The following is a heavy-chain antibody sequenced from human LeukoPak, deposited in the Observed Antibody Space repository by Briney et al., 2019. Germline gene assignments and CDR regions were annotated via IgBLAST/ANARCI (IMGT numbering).Heavy chain of an antibody. CDR1: GGSFSGYY. Sequence: SETLSLTCAVYGGSFSGYYWSWIRQPPGKGLEWIGEINHSGSTNYNPSLKSRVTISVDTSKNQFSLKLSSVTTADTAVCYCASYGDWFDPWGQGTLVTVSS. CDR3: ASYGDWFDP. CDR2: INHSGST. V-gene: IGHV4-34*01. D-gene: IGHD4-17*01. J-gene: IGHJ5*02.